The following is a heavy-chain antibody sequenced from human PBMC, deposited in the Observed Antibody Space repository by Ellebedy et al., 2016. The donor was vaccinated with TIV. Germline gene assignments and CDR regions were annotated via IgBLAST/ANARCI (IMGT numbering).Heavy chain of an antibody. Sequence: GESLKISCAASGFTFSSYAMSWVRQAPGKGLEWVTGLWFDNRYYADSVKGRFTISRDNSKNTLYLQLNSLRAEDTAVYYCAREFHDYFFDYWGQGTLVTVSS. D-gene: IGHD2-21*02. CDR1: GFTFSSYA. CDR2: LWFDNR. J-gene: IGHJ4*02. V-gene: IGHV3-33*08. CDR3: AREFHDYFFDY.